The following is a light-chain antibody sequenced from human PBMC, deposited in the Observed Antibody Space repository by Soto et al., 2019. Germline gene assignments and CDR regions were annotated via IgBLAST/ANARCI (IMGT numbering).Light chain of an antibody. V-gene: IGLV2-8*01. CDR1: SSDVGRYNY. CDR2: AVT. Sequence: QSVLTQPPSASGSPGQSVTISCTGTSSDVGRYNYVSWYQQHPGKAPKLMIYAVTKRPSGVPDRFSGSKSGNTASLTVSGLQAEDEADYYCSSYAGSKTVFGGGTKVTVL. J-gene: IGLJ2*01. CDR3: SSYAGSKTV.